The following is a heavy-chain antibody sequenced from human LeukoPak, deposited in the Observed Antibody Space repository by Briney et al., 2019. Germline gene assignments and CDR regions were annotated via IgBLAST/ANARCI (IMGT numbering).Heavy chain of an antibody. D-gene: IGHD3-9*01. Sequence: SETLSLTCAVYGGSFSGYYWSWIRQPPGKGLERIGEINHSGSTNYNPSLKSRVTISVDTSKNQFSLRLSSVTAADTAVYYCARSYYDILTGYVNYYYFGMDVWGQGTTVTVSS. CDR3: ARSYYDILTGYVNYYYFGMDV. J-gene: IGHJ6*02. V-gene: IGHV4-34*01. CDR1: GGSFSGYY. CDR2: INHSGST.